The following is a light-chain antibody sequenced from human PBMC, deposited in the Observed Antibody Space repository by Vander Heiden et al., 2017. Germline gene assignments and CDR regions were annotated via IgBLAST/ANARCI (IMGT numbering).Light chain of an antibody. V-gene: IGKV1-5*03. CDR2: KAS. Sequence: DIQMTQSPSTLSASVGDRVTITCRASQSISSWLAWYQQKPGKAPKLLIYKASSLESGVPSRFSGSGSGTEFTLTISSLQPDDFATYYGQQYNSYSLTFGQGTKVEIK. CDR1: QSISSW. J-gene: IGKJ1*01. CDR3: QQYNSYSLT.